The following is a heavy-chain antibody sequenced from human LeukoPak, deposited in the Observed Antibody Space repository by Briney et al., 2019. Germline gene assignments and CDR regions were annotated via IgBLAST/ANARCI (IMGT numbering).Heavy chain of an antibody. V-gene: IGHV3-23*01. CDR2: ISGSGGST. D-gene: IGHD6-6*01. Sequence: PGGSLRLSCAASGFTFSSYAMSWVRQAPGKGLEWVSAISGSGGSTYYADSVKGRFTISRDNSKNTLYLQMNSLRAEDTAVYYCAKDVYSSSSEDWFDPWGQGTLVTVSS. CDR1: GFTFSSYA. J-gene: IGHJ5*02. CDR3: AKDVYSSSSEDWFDP.